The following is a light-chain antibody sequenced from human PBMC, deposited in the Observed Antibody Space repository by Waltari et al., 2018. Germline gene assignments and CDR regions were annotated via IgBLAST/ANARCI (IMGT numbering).Light chain of an antibody. CDR1: QSVSSSY. CDR2: GAS. CDR3: QQYGSSPPYT. Sequence: LSLSPGERATLSCRASQSVSSSYLAWYQQKPGQAPRLLIYGASSRATGIPDRFSGSGSGTDFTLTISRLEPEDFAVYYCQQYGSSPPYTFGQGTKLEIK. J-gene: IGKJ2*01. V-gene: IGKV3-20*01.